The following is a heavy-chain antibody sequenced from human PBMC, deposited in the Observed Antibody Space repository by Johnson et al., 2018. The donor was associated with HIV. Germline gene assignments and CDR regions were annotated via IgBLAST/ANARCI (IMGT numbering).Heavy chain of an antibody. CDR3: ARDYGDYAHDAFDI. CDR1: GFTVSSNY. V-gene: IGHV3-66*01. Sequence: VQLVESGGGLVQPGGSLRLSCAASGFTVSSNYMSWVRQAPGKGLEWVSIIYSGGSTYYADSVQGRFTISSDNSKNSLYLQMNSLRAEDTALYYCARDYGDYAHDAFDIWGQGTMVTVSS. D-gene: IGHD4-17*01. CDR2: IYSGGST. J-gene: IGHJ3*02.